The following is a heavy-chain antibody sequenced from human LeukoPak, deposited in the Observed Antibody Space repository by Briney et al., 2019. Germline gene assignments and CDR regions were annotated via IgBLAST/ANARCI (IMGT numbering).Heavy chain of an antibody. Sequence: SETLSLTCTVSGGSISSYYWSWIRQPPGKELEWIGYIYYSGSTNYNPSLKSRVTISVDTSKNQFSLKLSSVTAADTAVYYCARGFIMGGYVNYYYGMDVWGQGTTVTVSS. CDR3: ARGFIMGGYVNYYYGMDV. D-gene: IGHD5-12*01. V-gene: IGHV4-59*01. CDR1: GGSISSYY. CDR2: IYYSGST. J-gene: IGHJ6*02.